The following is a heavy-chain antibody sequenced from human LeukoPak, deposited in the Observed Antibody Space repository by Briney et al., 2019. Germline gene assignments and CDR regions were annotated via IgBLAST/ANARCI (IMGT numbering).Heavy chain of an antibody. CDR1: GGSFSGYY. Sequence: PSETLSLTCAVYGGSFSGYYWSWMRQPPGKGLEWVGEINHSGSTNYNPSLKSRVTISVDTSKNQFSLKLSSVTAADTAVYYCARGPGSYYLVAFDIWGQGTMVTVSS. J-gene: IGHJ3*02. V-gene: IGHV4-34*01. D-gene: IGHD3-10*01. CDR3: ARGPGSYYLVAFDI. CDR2: INHSGST.